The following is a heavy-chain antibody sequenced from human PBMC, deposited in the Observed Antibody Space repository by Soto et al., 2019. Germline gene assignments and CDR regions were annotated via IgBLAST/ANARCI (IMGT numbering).Heavy chain of an antibody. D-gene: IGHD3-10*01. CDR1: GYTLTGYY. CDR2: INPNRGGT. Sequence: ASVQVSCWASGYTLTGYYMHWVRQAPGQGLEWMGGINPNRGGTNYAQKVQGRVTMTRVTCISTAYMELSRLRSDDTAVYYCATGKYYYGSGSPKNWFDPWGQGTLVTVSS. J-gene: IGHJ5*02. V-gene: IGHV1-2*02. CDR3: ATGKYYYGSGSPKNWFDP.